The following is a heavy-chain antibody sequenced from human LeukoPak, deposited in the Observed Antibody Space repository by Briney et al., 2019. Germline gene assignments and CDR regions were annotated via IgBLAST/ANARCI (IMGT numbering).Heavy chain of an antibody. V-gene: IGHV1-18*01. CDR2: ISAYNGNT. CDR3: ARSYYDILTGHDTHDY. J-gene: IGHJ4*02. Sequence: ASVKVSCKASGYTFTSYGISWVRQAPGQGLEWMGWISAYNGNTNYAQKLQGRVTMTTDTSTSTAYMELRSLRSDDTAVYYCARSYYDILTGHDTHDYWGQGTLVTVSS. CDR1: GYTFTSYG. D-gene: IGHD3-9*01.